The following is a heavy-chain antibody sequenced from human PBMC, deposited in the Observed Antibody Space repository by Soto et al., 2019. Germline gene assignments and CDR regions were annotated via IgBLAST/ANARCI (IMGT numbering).Heavy chain of an antibody. J-gene: IGHJ4*02. D-gene: IGHD3-9*01. CDR1: GLIFSGSA. V-gene: IGHV3-73*01. Sequence: GGSLRLSCAASGLIFSGSAIHWVRQAPGKGLEWVGRIRSKAKNYATEYGASVEGRISISRDDSQNTAHLQMNSLETEDTAVYFCTVPYTYDWYTGYYWGQGVLVTVSS. CDR2: IRSKAKNYAT. CDR3: TVPYTYDWYTGYY.